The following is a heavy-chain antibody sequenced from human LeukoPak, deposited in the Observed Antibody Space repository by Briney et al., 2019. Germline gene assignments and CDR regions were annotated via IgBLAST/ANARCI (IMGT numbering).Heavy chain of an antibody. CDR3: AKGQTTVMAFDI. CDR2: TFSGGST. V-gene: IGHV3-53*01. CDR1: GFTVSRNY. J-gene: IGHJ3*02. Sequence: GGSLRLSCAASGFTVSRNYMSWVRQAPGKGLEWVSVTFSGGSTYYADSVKGRFIISRDNSKNTLYLQVNSLRAEDTAVYYCAKGQTTVMAFDIWGQGTMVTVSS. D-gene: IGHD4-17*01.